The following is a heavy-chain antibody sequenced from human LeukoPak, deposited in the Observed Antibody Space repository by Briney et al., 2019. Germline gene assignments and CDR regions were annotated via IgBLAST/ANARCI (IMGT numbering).Heavy chain of an antibody. CDR3: ARDRGAPYYYVEGSIDY. CDR1: GYTFTSYY. Sequence: ASVKVSCKASGYTFTSYYMHWVRQAPGQGLEWMGIINPSGGSTSYAQKFQGRVTMTRDTSISTAYMELSRLRSDDTAVYYCARDRGAPYYYVEGSIDYWGQGTLVTVSS. J-gene: IGHJ4*02. V-gene: IGHV1-46*01. CDR2: INPSGGST. D-gene: IGHD3-10*02.